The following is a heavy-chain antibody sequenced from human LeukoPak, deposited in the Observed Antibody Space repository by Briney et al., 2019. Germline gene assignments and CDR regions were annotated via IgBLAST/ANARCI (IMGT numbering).Heavy chain of an antibody. Sequence: VASVKVSCKVSGYTLTELSMHWVRQAPGKGLEWMGGFDPEDGETIYAQKFQGRVTMTEDTSTDTAYMELSSLRSEDTAVYYCARVGCSGGSCYSQGDLSYFDYWGQGTLVTVSS. J-gene: IGHJ4*02. CDR3: ARVGCSGGSCYSQGDLSYFDY. CDR2: FDPEDGET. V-gene: IGHV1-24*01. D-gene: IGHD2-15*01. CDR1: GYTLTELS.